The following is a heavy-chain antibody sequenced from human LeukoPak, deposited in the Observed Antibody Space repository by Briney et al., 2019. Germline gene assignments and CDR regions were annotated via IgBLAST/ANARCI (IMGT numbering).Heavy chain of an antibody. J-gene: IGHJ4*02. CDR2: ISGRGASK. V-gene: IGHV3-23*01. CDR1: GLTFNDYA. D-gene: IGHD2-2*01. CDR3: AKGVVVAPDVTPFDY. Sequence: GGSLRLSCAVSGLTFNDYAMSWVRQAPGKGLEWVSGISGRGASKYYADSVKGRFTISRDNSKNTLYLQMNSLRAEDTAVYYCAKGVVVAPDVTPFDYWGQGTLVTVSS.